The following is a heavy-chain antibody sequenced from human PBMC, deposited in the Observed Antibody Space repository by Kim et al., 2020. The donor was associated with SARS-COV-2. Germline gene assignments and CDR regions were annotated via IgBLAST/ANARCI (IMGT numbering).Heavy chain of an antibody. CDR3: ARLRTTVVTPSGMDV. D-gene: IGHD4-17*01. CDR2: IDPSDSYT. CDR1: GYSFTSYW. J-gene: IGHJ6*02. Sequence: GESLKISCKGSGYSFTSYWISWVHQMPGKGLEWMGRIDPSDSYTNYSPSFQGHVTISADKSISTAYLQWSSLKASDTAMYYCARLRTTVVTPSGMDVWGQGTTVTVSS. V-gene: IGHV5-10-1*01.